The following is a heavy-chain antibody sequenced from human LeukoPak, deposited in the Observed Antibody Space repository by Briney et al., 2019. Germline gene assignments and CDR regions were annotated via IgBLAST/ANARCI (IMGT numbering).Heavy chain of an antibody. D-gene: IGHD5-18*01. Sequence: SETLSLTCTVSGGSISSYYWSWLRQPPGKGLEWIGYISYSGSTSYNPSLKSRVTISVDTSKNQFSLKLSSVTAADTAVYYCARQGYSYGYNWFDPWGQGTLVTVSS. CDR1: GGSISSYY. CDR3: ARQGYSYGYNWFDP. J-gene: IGHJ5*02. CDR2: ISYSGST. V-gene: IGHV4-59*01.